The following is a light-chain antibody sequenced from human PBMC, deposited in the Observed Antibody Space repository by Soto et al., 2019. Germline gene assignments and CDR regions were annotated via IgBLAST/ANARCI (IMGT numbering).Light chain of an antibody. Sequence: QSALTQPASVSASPGQSITISCTGTSSDIGGYIYVSWYRQHPGEAPKLIIFEVNNRPSGISNRFSGSKSGNTASLTISGLQVEDEAHYFCSSYTSASALAIFGGGTKLTVL. CDR3: SSYTSASALAI. CDR1: SSDIGGYIY. V-gene: IGLV2-14*01. J-gene: IGLJ2*01. CDR2: EVN.